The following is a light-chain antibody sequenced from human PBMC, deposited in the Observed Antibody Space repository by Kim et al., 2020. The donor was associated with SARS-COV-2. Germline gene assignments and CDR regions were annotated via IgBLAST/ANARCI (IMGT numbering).Light chain of an antibody. Sequence: SYELTQPPSVSVAPGETARISCGGNKLGTKSVHWYQQRPGQAPEVVIYYNNGRPSGIPERFSGSNSGNTATLTISRVEVGDEADYYCQMWDSSSDHSVFGGGTQLTVL. J-gene: IGLJ3*02. CDR2: YNN. CDR1: KLGTKS. V-gene: IGLV3-21*04. CDR3: QMWDSSSDHSV.